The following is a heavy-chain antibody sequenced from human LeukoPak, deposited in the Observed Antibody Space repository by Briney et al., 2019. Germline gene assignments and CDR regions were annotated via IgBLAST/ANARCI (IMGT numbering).Heavy chain of an antibody. Sequence: PGGSLRLSCAASGFTFSSYWMHWVRQVPGKGLVCVSRINSDGSITTYADSVKGRFTISRDNAKNTLYLQMNSLRAEDTAVYYCARTSYDSSGYFDYWGQGTQVTVSS. CDR3: ARTSYDSSGYFDY. V-gene: IGHV3-74*01. J-gene: IGHJ4*02. CDR1: GFTFSSYW. CDR2: INSDGSIT. D-gene: IGHD3-22*01.